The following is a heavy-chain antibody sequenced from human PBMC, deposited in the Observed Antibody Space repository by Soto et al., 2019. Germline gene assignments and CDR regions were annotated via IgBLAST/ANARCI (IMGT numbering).Heavy chain of an antibody. CDR2: ISWDGGST. V-gene: IGHV3-43D*03. Sequence: GGSLRLSCAASGFTFDDYAMHWVRQAPGKGLEWVSLISWDGGSTYYADSVKGRFTISRDNSKNSLYLQMNSLRAEDTALYYCAKGIPLEGAFDIWGQGTMVTVSS. CDR1: GFTFDDYA. J-gene: IGHJ3*02. CDR3: AKGIPLEGAFDI.